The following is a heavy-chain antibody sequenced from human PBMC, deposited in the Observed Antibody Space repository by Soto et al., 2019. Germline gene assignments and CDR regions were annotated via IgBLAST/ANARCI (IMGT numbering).Heavy chain of an antibody. CDR1: GGSMISHY. D-gene: IGHD2-2*01. CDR2: IYYAGST. CDR3: ARVPAR. V-gene: IGHV4-59*11. J-gene: IGHJ4*02. Sequence: PSETLSLTCTVSGGSMISHYWSWIRQPPGRGLEWIGFIYYAGSTKYNPSLNSRVTISVDRSKNQFSLKLSSVTAAHTAVYYGARVPARWGQGTLVTVSS.